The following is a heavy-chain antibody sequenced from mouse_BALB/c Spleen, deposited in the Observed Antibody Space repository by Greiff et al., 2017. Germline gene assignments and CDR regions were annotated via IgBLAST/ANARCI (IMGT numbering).Heavy chain of an antibody. CDR3: ARNYDYDTYAMDY. J-gene: IGHJ4*01. Sequence: VQLQQSGPGLVQPSQSLSITCTVSGFSLTSYGVHWVRQSPGKGLEWLGVIWRGGSTDYNAAFISRLSISKDNSKSQVFFKMNSLQADDTAIYYCARNYDYDTYAMDYWGQGTSVTVSS. V-gene: IGHV2-4-1*01. D-gene: IGHD2-4*01. CDR1: GFSLTSYG. CDR2: IWRGGST.